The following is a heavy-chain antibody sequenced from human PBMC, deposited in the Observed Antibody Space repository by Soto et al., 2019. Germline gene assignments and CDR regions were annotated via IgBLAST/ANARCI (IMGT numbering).Heavy chain of an antibody. D-gene: IGHD6-25*01. Sequence: QVQLVQSGAAVKKPGASVKVSCKASGYTFTSYDISWVRQAAGQGLEWMGWMNPNSGNTAFAQKFQGRVTMTRNTAISTAYMELSSLKSEATAVYYCARERALYGMDVWGQGTTVTVSS. CDR2: MNPNSGNT. CDR3: ARERALYGMDV. J-gene: IGHJ6*02. V-gene: IGHV1-8*01. CDR1: GYTFTSYD.